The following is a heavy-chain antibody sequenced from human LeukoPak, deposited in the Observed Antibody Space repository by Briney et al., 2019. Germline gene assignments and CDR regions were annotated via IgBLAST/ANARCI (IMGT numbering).Heavy chain of an antibody. D-gene: IGHD3-22*01. CDR1: GFTFSNYA. Sequence: PGGSLRLSCAASGFTFSNYAMSWVRQAPGKGLEWVSTISAGTRSTYYADSVKGRFTISRDNSKNTLYLQMNSLSAEDTAVFYCAKGKKGEIYDSSGYFSQDSDYWGQGTLVTVSS. CDR3: AKGKKGEIYDSSGYFSQDSDY. J-gene: IGHJ4*02. V-gene: IGHV3-23*01. CDR2: ISAGTRST.